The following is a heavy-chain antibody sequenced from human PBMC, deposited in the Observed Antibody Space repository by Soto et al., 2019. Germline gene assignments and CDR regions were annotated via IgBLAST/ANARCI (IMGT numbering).Heavy chain of an antibody. V-gene: IGHV3-53*04. D-gene: IGHD5-12*01. CDR2: IYSGGST. CDR3: ARGKVATIYYYYYMDV. Sequence: GGSLRLSCAASGFTVSSNYMSWVRQAPGKGLEWVSVIYSGGSTYYADSVKGRFTISRHNSKNTLYLQMNSLRAEDTAVYYCARGKVATIYYYYYMDVWGKGTTVTAP. CDR1: GFTVSSNY. J-gene: IGHJ6*03.